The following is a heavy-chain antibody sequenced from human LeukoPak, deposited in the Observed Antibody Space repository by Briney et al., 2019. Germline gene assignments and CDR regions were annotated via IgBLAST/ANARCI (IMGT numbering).Heavy chain of an antibody. CDR2: ISSSSSYI. V-gene: IGHV3-21*01. CDR1: GFTFSSYS. CDR3: ARDSSSGWYYFDY. Sequence: GGSLRLSCAASGFTFSSYSMNWVRQAPGKGVEWVSSISSSSSYIYDADSEKGRFTISRDNAKNSLYLQMNSLRAEDTAVYYCARDSSSGWYYFDYWGQGTLVTVSS. J-gene: IGHJ4*02. D-gene: IGHD6-19*01.